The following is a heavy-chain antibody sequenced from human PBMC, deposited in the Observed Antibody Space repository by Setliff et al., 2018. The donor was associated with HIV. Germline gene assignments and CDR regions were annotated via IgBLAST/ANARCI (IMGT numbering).Heavy chain of an antibody. V-gene: IGHV4-31*03. Sequence: PSETLSLTCNVSGSSFSSGIYYWTWIRQQPGKGLEWIGYISCSGSTYYNPSLKSRLTMSIDTSKSHFSLNLNSVTAADTAVYYCARVVKGYNWNYFDYWGQGTLVTVSS. CDR1: GSSFSSGIYY. D-gene: IGHD1-20*01. CDR3: ARVVKGYNWNYFDY. CDR2: ISCSGST. J-gene: IGHJ4*02.